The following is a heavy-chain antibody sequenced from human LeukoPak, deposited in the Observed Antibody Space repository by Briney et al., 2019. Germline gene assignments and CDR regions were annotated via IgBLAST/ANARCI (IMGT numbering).Heavy chain of an antibody. CDR3: ARPTTVTTIAADAFDI. V-gene: IGHV3-33*01. Sequence: PGGSLRLSCAASGFTFSSYGMNWVRQAPGKGLEWVAVIWYDGSNKYYADSVKGRFTISRDNSKNTLYLQMNSLGAEDTAVYYCARPTTVTTIAADAFDIWGQGTMVTVSS. D-gene: IGHD4-11*01. CDR1: GFTFSSYG. J-gene: IGHJ3*02. CDR2: IWYDGSNK.